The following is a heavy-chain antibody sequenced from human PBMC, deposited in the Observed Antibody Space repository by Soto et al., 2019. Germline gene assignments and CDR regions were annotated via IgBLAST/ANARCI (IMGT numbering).Heavy chain of an antibody. J-gene: IGHJ4*02. Sequence: PGGSLRLSCAASGFTFSNYAMNWVRQAPGKGLEWVSHINGKGGETWYADSVKGRFTISRDNSKNTLYVQMSSLRAEDTAVYYCAKRLRDGLSSPFDYWGQGTLVTVSS. D-gene: IGHD3-16*01. CDR1: GFTFSNYA. CDR3: AKRLRDGLSSPFDY. CDR2: INGKGGET. V-gene: IGHV3-23*01.